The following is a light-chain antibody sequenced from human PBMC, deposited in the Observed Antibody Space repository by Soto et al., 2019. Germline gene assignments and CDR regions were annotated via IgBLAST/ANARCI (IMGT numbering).Light chain of an antibody. J-gene: IGKJ1*01. CDR1: PTISGSY. Sequence: EIVLTQSPGTLSLSPGERATLSCRASPTISGSYLAWYQQKPGQAPRLLMYGISRRATGIPDRFSGSGSGTDFTLTSTRLEPEDFAVYDCQQYVTSSPRTFGQGTKVEIK. CDR3: QQYVTSSPRT. CDR2: GIS. V-gene: IGKV3-20*01.